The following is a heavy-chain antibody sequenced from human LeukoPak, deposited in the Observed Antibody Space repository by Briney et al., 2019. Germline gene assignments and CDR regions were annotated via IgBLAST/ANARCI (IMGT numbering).Heavy chain of an antibody. Sequence: GASVKVSCKASGYTFSTYGISWVRQAPGQGLEWMGRIIPILGIANYAQKFQGRVTITADKSTSTAYMELSSLRSEDTAVYYCARDSDSGGYNYYYYGMDVWGQGTTVTVSS. CDR1: GYTFSTYG. CDR3: ARDSDSGGYNYYYYGMDV. V-gene: IGHV1-69*04. CDR2: IIPILGIA. D-gene: IGHD3-22*01. J-gene: IGHJ6*02.